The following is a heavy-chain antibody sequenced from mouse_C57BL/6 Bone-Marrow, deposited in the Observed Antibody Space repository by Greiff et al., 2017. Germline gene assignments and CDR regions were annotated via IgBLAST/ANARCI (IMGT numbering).Heavy chain of an antibody. CDR2: IDPENGDT. V-gene: IGHV14-4*01. J-gene: IGHJ2*01. Sequence: EVQLQQSGAELVRPGASVKLSCTASGFNIKDDYMHWVKQRPEQGLEWIGWIDPENGDTEYASKFQGKATITADPSSNTAYLQLSSLTSEDAAVYYCTHYYYGSYYFDYWGQGTTLTVSS. CDR3: THYYYGSYYFDY. D-gene: IGHD1-1*01. CDR1: GFNIKDDY.